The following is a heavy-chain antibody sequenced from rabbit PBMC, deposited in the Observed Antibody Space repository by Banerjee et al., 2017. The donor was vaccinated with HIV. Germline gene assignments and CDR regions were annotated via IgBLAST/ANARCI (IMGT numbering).Heavy chain of an antibody. D-gene: IGHD3-1*01. CDR2: IDPVFGST. V-gene: IGHV1S47*01. CDR3: VRDTWHFNL. J-gene: IGHJ4*01. CDR1: RFDFNSGG. Sequence: EQLEESGGGLVKPEGSLTLTCKASRFDFNSGGVSWVRQAPGKGLEWIGYIDPVFGSTYYATWVNGRFTISSHNAQSTLYLQLNSLTAADTATYFCVRDTWHFNLWGQGTLVTVS.